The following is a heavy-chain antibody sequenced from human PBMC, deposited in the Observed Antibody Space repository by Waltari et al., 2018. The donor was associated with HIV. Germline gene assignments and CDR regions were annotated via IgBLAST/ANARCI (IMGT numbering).Heavy chain of an antibody. Sequence: EVQLVESGGGLVQPGGSLRLSCAASGFTFSTYWMSWVRQAPGKGLEWVANIKQDGSEKYYVDSVKGRFTISRDNAKNSLYLQMNSLRAEDTAVYYCARNCYSSGSKGSLDYWGQGTLVTVSS. V-gene: IGHV3-7*01. CDR2: IKQDGSEK. J-gene: IGHJ4*02. CDR1: GFTFSTYW. CDR3: ARNCYSSGSKGSLDY. D-gene: IGHD6-19*01.